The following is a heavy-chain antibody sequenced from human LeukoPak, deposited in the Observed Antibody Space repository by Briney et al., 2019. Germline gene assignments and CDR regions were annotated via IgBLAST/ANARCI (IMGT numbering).Heavy chain of an antibody. Sequence: SETLSLTCTVSGGSISSGGYYWSWIRQHPGKGLEWIGYIYYSGSTYYNPSLKSRVTISVDTSKNQFSLKLSSVTAADTAVYYCARAAAGTTSGGSWFDPWGQGTLVTVSS. CDR2: IYYSGST. CDR1: GGSISSGGYY. J-gene: IGHJ5*02. V-gene: IGHV4-31*03. CDR3: ARAAAGTTSGGSWFDP. D-gene: IGHD6-13*01.